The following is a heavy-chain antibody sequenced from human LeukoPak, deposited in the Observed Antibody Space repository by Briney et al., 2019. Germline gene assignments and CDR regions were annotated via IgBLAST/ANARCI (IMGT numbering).Heavy chain of an antibody. CDR1: GFTFSSYA. V-gene: IGHV3-30*04. Sequence: PGRSLRLSCAASGFTFSSYAMHWVRQAPGKGLEWEAVMSYDGTNNHYADSVKGRFTSSRDNSKNTLYLQMTSLRAEDAAGYYCARSNYYGSGSLMCSPPDYWGQGTLVTVSS. CDR3: ARSNYYGSGSLMCSPPDY. D-gene: IGHD3-10*01. CDR2: MSYDGTNN. J-gene: IGHJ4*02.